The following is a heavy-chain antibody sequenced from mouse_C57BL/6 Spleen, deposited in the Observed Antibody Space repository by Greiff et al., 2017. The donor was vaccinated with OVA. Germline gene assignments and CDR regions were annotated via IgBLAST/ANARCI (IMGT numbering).Heavy chain of an antibody. J-gene: IGHJ4*01. CDR2: INPNNGGT. Sequence: VVEPGASVKIPCKASGYTFTDYNMDWVKQSHGKSLEWIGDINPNNGGTIYNQKFKGKATLTVDKSSSTAYMELRSLTSEDTAVYYCARGKDGYPSMDYWGQGTSVTVSS. CDR3: ARGKDGYPSMDY. V-gene: IGHV1-18*01. D-gene: IGHD2-3*01. CDR1: GYTFTDYN.